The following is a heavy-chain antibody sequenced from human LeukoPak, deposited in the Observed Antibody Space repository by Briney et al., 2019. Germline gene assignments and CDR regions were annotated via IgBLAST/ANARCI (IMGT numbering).Heavy chain of an antibody. V-gene: IGHV1-46*01. Sequence: GASVKVSCKASGYSFTSNYIHWVRQAPGQGLEWMGMIYPRDGSTSYAQKFQGRVTMTRNTSISTAYMELSSLRSEDTAVYYCARGVPNWGFGYTGIHDYWGQGTLVTVSS. CDR2: IYPRDGST. CDR3: ARGVPNWGFGYTGIHDY. CDR1: GYSFTSNY. J-gene: IGHJ4*02. D-gene: IGHD7-27*01.